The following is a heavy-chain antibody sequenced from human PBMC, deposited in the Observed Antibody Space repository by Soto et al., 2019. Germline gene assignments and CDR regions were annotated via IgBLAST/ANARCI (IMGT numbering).Heavy chain of an antibody. Sequence: SVKVSCKASGGTFSSYAISGVRQAPGQGLEWMGGIIPIFGTANYAQKFQGRVTITADKSTSTAYMELSSLRSEDTAVYYCARGRNIVVVPADYYFDYWGQGTLVTVSS. D-gene: IGHD2-2*01. CDR2: IIPIFGTA. CDR1: GGTFSSYA. CDR3: ARGRNIVVVPADYYFDY. J-gene: IGHJ4*02. V-gene: IGHV1-69*06.